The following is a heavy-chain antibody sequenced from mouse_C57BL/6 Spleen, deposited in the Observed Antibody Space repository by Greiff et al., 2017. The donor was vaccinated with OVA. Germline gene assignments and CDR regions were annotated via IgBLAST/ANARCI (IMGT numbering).Heavy chain of an antibody. CDR2: IDPETGGT. V-gene: IGHV1-15*01. D-gene: IGHD1-1*01. CDR3: TRVNGRYFDY. J-gene: IGHJ2*01. CDR1: GYTFTDYE. Sequence: VKLVESGAELVRPGASVTLSCKASGYTFTDYEMHWVKQTPVHGLEWIGAIDPETGGTAYNQKFKGKAILTADKSSSTAYMELRSLTSEDSAVYYCTRVNGRYFDYWGQGTTLTVSS.